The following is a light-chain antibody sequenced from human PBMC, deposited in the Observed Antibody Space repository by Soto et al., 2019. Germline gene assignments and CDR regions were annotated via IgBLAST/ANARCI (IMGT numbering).Light chain of an antibody. CDR1: SSDFGTYNL. Sequence: QSALTQPASVSGSPGQSITISCTGTSSDFGTYNLVSWYQQHPGKAPKLMIYEGSKRPSGVSNRFSGSKSGNTASLTISGLQAEDEVDYYCCSYAGGSTFVVFGGGTKLTVL. CDR2: EGS. V-gene: IGLV2-23*03. J-gene: IGLJ2*01. CDR3: CSYAGGSTFVV.